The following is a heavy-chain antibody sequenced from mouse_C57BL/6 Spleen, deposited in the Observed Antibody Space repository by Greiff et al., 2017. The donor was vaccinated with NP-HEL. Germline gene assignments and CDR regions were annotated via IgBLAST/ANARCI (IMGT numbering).Heavy chain of an antibody. J-gene: IGHJ1*03. CDR3: ASDDYGYFDV. Sequence: EVQLVESGPGLVKPSQSLSLTCSVTGYSITSGYYWNWIRQFPGNKLEWMGYISYDGSNNYNPSLKNRISITRDTSKNQFFLKLNSVTTEDTATYYCASDDYGYFDVWGTGTTVTVSS. CDR1: GYSITSGYY. V-gene: IGHV3-6*01. CDR2: ISYDGSN.